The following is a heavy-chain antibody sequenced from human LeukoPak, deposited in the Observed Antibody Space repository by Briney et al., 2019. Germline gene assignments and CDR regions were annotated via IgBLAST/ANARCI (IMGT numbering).Heavy chain of an antibody. CDR1: GGSISSYY. Sequence: SETLSLTCTVSGGSISSYYWSWIRQHPGKGLEWIGYIYYSGSTYYNPSLKSRVTISVDTSKNQFSLKLSSVTAADTAVYYCARAENYRSYWFDPWGQGTLVTVSS. J-gene: IGHJ5*02. D-gene: IGHD1-7*01. CDR2: IYYSGST. V-gene: IGHV4-31*03. CDR3: ARAENYRSYWFDP.